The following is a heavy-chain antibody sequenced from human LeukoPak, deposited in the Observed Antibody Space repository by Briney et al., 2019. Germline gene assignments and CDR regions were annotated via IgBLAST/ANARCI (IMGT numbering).Heavy chain of an antibody. D-gene: IGHD2-21*01. Sequence: GGSLRLSCVASGSGFTFSEFWMGWVRQAPGERLEWVANIKGDGSETYYVDSVKGRFTISRDNAKKSVYLQMNSLRADDTSLYRCAREAYCGGPSCFAVNYMDVWGKGTTVTVSS. J-gene: IGHJ6*03. CDR2: IKGDGSET. CDR3: AREAYCGGPSCFAVNYMDV. V-gene: IGHV3-7*01. CDR1: GSGFTFSEFW.